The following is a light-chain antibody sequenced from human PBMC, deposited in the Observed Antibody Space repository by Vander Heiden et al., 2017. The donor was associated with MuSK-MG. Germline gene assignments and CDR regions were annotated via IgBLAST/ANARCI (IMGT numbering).Light chain of an antibody. CDR1: SSNIGAGYD. CDR2: GNS. V-gene: IGLV1-40*01. Sequence: QSVLTQPPSVSGAPGQRVTISCTGSSSNIGAGYDVHWYQQLPGTAPNLFIYGNSNRPSGVPDRFSGSKSGTAASLAITGLQAEEEADYYCQSYDSSLSVVFGGGTKLTVL. CDR3: QSYDSSLSVV. J-gene: IGLJ2*01.